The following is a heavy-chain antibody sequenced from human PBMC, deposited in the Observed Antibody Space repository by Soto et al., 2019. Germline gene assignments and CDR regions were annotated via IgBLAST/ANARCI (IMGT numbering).Heavy chain of an antibody. Sequence: PSETLSLTCTVSGGSISSGGYYWSWIRQHPGKGLEWIGYIYYSGSTYYNPSLKSRVTISVDTSKNQFSLKLSSVTAADTAVYYCARENYDSSGYYYVGGNWFDPWGQGTLVTVSS. CDR3: ARENYDSSGYYYVGGNWFDP. V-gene: IGHV4-31*03. CDR1: GGSISSGGYY. J-gene: IGHJ5*02. CDR2: IYYSGST. D-gene: IGHD3-22*01.